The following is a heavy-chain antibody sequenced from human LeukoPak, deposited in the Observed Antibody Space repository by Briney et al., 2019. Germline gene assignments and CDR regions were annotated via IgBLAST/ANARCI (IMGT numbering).Heavy chain of an antibody. J-gene: IGHJ4*02. V-gene: IGHV6-1*01. CDR1: GDSVSSNSAA. CDR2: TYYRSKGYN. CDR3: ARDSDHGVLRFLEWSSYFDY. Sequence: SQTLSLTCAISGDSVSSNSAAWNWIRQSPSRGLEWLGRTYYRSKGYNDYAVSGKSRITINPATSKNPFSLQLNSVTPEDTAVYYCARDSDHGVLRFLEWSSYFDYWGQGTLVTVSS. D-gene: IGHD3-3*01.